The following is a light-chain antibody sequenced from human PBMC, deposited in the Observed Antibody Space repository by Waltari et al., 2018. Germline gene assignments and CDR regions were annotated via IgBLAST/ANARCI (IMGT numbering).Light chain of an antibody. CDR2: GAA. J-gene: IGKJ1*01. V-gene: IGKV3D-15*01. CDR1: HSVRMI. CDR3: EHYVRVPGT. Sequence: SRRTSHSVRMIFAWYQQDPGRAPSFLIYGAATRATGTLARFSGSGAGKDFSLTISRLGTEDFDVYYCEHYVRVPGTFGQGTKVEIK.